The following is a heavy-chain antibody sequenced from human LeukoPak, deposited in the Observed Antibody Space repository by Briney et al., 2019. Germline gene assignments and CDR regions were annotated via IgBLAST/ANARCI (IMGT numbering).Heavy chain of an antibody. CDR1: GYSISSGYH. CDR2: IYRSGST. V-gene: IGHV4-38-2*02. D-gene: IGHD6-13*01. Sequence: SETLSLTCTVSGYSISSGYHWGWVRQPPGKGLEWIGNIYRSGSTYYNPSLKSRVTISVDTSKNQFSLKLSSVTAADTAVYYCARDFFADIAAYDYWGQGTLVTVSS. CDR3: ARDFFADIAAYDY. J-gene: IGHJ4*02.